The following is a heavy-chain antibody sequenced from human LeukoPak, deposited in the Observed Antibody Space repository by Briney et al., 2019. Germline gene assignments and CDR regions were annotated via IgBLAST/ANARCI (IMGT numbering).Heavy chain of an antibody. CDR3: ARVLKPRYSGSYYDY. V-gene: IGHV3-74*01. J-gene: IGHJ4*02. CDR2: INSDGSST. CDR1: GFTFSSDW. Sequence: PGGSLRLSCAASGFTFSSDWMHWVRQAPGKGLVWVSRINSDGSSTSYADSVKGRFTISRDNAKNTLYLQMNSLRAEDTAVYYCARVLKPRYSGSYYDYWGQGTLVTVSS. D-gene: IGHD1-26*01.